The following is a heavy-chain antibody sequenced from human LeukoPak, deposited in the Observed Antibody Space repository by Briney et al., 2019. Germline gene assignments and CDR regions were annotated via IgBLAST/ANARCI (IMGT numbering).Heavy chain of an antibody. CDR3: ARGGSGYLRGDFDY. CDR2: IYYSGST. J-gene: IGHJ4*02. CDR1: GGSISSYY. Sequence: KASETLSLTCTVSGGSISSYYWSWIRQPPGKGLEWIGYIYYSGSTNYNPPLKSRVTISVDTSKNQFSLKLSSVTAADTAVYYCARGGSGYLRGDFDYWGQGTLVTVSS. D-gene: IGHD3-22*01. V-gene: IGHV4-59*01.